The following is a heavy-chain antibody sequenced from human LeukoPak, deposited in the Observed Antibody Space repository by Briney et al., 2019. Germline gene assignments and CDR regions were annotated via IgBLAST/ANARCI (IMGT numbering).Heavy chain of an antibody. Sequence: GGSLRLSCAASGFTFSSYAMSWVRQAPGKGLEWVSAISSSGGRTSYVDSVKGRFTISRDNSKNTLYLQMNSLRAEDTAVYYCAKAPVRTLLWFGELGTYYFDYWGQGTLVTVSS. CDR2: ISSSGGRT. CDR1: GFTFSSYA. V-gene: IGHV3-23*01. D-gene: IGHD3-10*01. CDR3: AKAPVRTLLWFGELGTYYFDY. J-gene: IGHJ4*02.